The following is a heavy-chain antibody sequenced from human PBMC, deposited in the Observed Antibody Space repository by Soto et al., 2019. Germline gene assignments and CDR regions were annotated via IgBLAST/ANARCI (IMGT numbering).Heavy chain of an antibody. CDR2: ISGSGGST. D-gene: IGHD3-9*01. Sequence: GGSLRLSCAASGFTFISYAMSWVLQAPGKGLEWVSAISGSGGSTYYADSVKGRFTISRDNSKNTLYLQMNSLRAEDTAVYYCAKDHYDTLTGYFVYWGQGTLVTVSS. CDR1: GFTFISYA. V-gene: IGHV3-23*01. CDR3: AKDHYDTLTGYFVY. J-gene: IGHJ4*02.